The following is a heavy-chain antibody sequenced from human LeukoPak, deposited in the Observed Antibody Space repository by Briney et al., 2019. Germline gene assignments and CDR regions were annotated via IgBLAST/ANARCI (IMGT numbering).Heavy chain of an antibody. J-gene: IGHJ4*02. CDR2: IIPIFGTA. CDR3: ARSGYSSSPFDY. D-gene: IGHD6-6*01. V-gene: IGHV1-69*01. Sequence: ASVKVSCKASGGTFSSYAISWVRQAPGQGLEWMGGIIPIFGTANYAQKFQGRVTITADESTSTAYMELSSLRSEDTAVYYCARSGYSSSPFDYWGQGTLVTVFS. CDR1: GGTFSSYA.